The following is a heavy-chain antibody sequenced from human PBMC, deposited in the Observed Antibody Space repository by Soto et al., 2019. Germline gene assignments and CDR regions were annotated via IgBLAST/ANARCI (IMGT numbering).Heavy chain of an antibody. V-gene: IGHV1-18*01. CDR1: GYTFTSYG. CDR2: ISAYNGNT. J-gene: IGHJ4*02. CDR3: AGGWFGEFMYYFDY. Sequence: QVQLVQSGAEVKKPGASVKVSCKASGYTFTSYGISWVRQAPGQGLEWMGWISAYNGNTNYAQKLQGRVTMTTDTXRSTADMELRSLRSDDTAVYYCAGGWFGEFMYYFDYWGQGTLVTVSS. D-gene: IGHD3-10*01.